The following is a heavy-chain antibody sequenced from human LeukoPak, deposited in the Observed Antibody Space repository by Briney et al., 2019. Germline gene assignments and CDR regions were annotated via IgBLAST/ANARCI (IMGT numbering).Heavy chain of an antibody. J-gene: IGHJ4*02. Sequence: GGSLRLSCAASGFTFSEYYMSWIRQAPGKGLEWISYISASGSSIQYADSVKGRFTISRDNAKNSLFLQMNSPRAEDTAVYYCARTSSALLDYWGQGTLVTVSS. V-gene: IGHV3-11*04. CDR1: GFTFSEYY. D-gene: IGHD3-16*01. CDR3: ARTSSALLDY. CDR2: ISASGSSI.